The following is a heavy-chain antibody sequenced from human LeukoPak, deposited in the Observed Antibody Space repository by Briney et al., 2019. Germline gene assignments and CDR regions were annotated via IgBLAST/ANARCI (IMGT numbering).Heavy chain of an antibody. V-gene: IGHV4-59*01. CDR2: IYYSGST. CDR1: GGSISSYY. D-gene: IGHD1-14*01. Sequence: SETLSLTCTVSGGSISSYYWSRIRQPPGKGLEWIGYIYYSGSTNYNPSLKSRVTISVDTSKNQFSLKLSSVTAADTAVYYCARHRSPYYFDYWGQGTLVTVSS. J-gene: IGHJ4*02. CDR3: ARHRSPYYFDY.